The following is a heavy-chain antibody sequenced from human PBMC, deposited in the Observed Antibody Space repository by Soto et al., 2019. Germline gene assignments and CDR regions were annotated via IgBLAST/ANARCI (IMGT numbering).Heavy chain of an antibody. V-gene: IGHV4-31*03. CDR2: IYYSGST. D-gene: IGHD4-4*01. CDR1: GGSISSGGYY. Sequence: QVQLQESGPGLVKPSQTLSLTCTVSGGSISSGGYYWSWIRQHPGKGLEWIGYIYYSGSTYYNPSLKSRVTISVDTSKNQFSLKLSSVTAAVTAVYYCARDRGVGDYSNHYFDYWGQGTLVTVSS. J-gene: IGHJ4*02. CDR3: ARDRGVGDYSNHYFDY.